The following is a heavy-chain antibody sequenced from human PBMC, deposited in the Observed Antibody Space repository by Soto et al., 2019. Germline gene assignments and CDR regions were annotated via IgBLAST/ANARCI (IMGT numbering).Heavy chain of an antibody. CDR2: IYYSGST. J-gene: IGHJ3*02. V-gene: IGHV4-31*03. CDR3: ARARLRAVYAFDI. D-gene: IGHD5-12*01. Sequence: QVQLQESDAGLVKASQTLSLTCTVSGGSVSSGAYYWTWIRQRPGKGLEWIGYIYYSGSTYYSPSIKSRLSISLDTSKTQFSLRLSSVTAADTAMYYCARARLRAVYAFDIWGQGTMVTVSS. CDR1: GGSVSSGAYY.